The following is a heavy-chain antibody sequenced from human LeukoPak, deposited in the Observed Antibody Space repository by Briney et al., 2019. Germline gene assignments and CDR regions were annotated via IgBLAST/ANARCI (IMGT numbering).Heavy chain of an antibody. CDR2: FDPEDGEA. V-gene: IGHV1-24*01. CDR1: GYTLTELS. CDR3: ATVTQVRPACFDY. J-gene: IGHJ4*02. Sequence: ASVKVSCKVSGYTLTELSMHWVRQAPGKGLEWMGGFDPEDGEAIYAQKFQGRVTMTEDTSTDTAYMELSSLRSEDTAVYYCATVTQVRPACFDYWGQGTLVTVSS.